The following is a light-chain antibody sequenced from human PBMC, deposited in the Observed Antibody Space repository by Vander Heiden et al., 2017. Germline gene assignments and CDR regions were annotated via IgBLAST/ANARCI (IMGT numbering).Light chain of an antibody. CDR1: QTVSSSH. CDR2: GAS. CDR3: QQYGSSPRT. V-gene: IGKV3-20*01. Sequence: EIVLTQSPGTLSLSPGERATLSCRASQTVSSSHLAWYQQKPGQAPRLLMNGASIRATGIPDRFSGSGSGTDFTLTISRLEPEDFAVFYCQQYGSSPRTFGQGTKLEIK. J-gene: IGKJ2*01.